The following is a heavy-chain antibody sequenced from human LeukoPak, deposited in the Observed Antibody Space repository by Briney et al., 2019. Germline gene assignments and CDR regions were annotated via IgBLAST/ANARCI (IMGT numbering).Heavy chain of an antibody. CDR2: IKQDGSEK. CDR1: GFTFSSYW. D-gene: IGHD3-9*01. J-gene: IGHJ4*02. V-gene: IGHV3-7*03. CDR3: TTDWAGRYFDWLLSGGPYYFDY. Sequence: GSLRLSCAASGFTFSSYWMSWVRQAPGKGLEWVANIKQDGSEKYYVDSVKGRFTISRDNAKNSLYLQMNSLKTEDTAVYYCTTDWAGRYFDWLLSGGPYYFDYWGQGTLVTVSS.